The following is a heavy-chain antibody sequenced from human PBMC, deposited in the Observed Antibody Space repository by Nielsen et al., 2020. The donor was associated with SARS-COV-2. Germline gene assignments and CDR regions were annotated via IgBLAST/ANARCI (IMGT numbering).Heavy chain of an antibody. V-gene: IGHV1-46*01. CDR3: AAVPAIVVVVAATRGFDL. CDR2: INPSGGST. Sequence: ASVKVSCKASGYTFTSYYMHWVRQAPGQGLEWMGIINPSGGSTSYAQKFQGRVTMTEDTSTDTAYMELSSLRSEDTAVYYCAAVPAIVVVVAATRGFDLWGRGTLVTVSS. CDR1: GYTFTSYY. J-gene: IGHJ2*01. D-gene: IGHD2-15*01.